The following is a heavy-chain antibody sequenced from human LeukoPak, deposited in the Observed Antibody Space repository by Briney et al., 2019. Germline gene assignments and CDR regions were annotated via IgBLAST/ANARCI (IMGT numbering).Heavy chain of an antibody. CDR3: ARERRKNDAFDI. Sequence: GGSLRLSCAASGFTFSTYAMSWVRQAPGKGLEWVSAISGSTGRTYYADSVKGRFTISRDNAKNSLYLQMNSLRAEDTAVYYCARERRKNDAFDIWGQGTMVTVSS. J-gene: IGHJ3*02. CDR1: GFTFSTYA. V-gene: IGHV3-23*01. CDR2: ISGSTGRT. D-gene: IGHD1-26*01.